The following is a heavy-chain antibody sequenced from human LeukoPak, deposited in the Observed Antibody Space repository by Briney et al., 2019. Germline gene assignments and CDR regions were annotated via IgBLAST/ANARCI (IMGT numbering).Heavy chain of an antibody. Sequence: SETLSLTCTVSGDFITAYYWSWIRQPAGKGLEWIGRIYTSGSTNYNPSLKSRVTMSVDTSKNQFSLKLSSVTAADTAVYYCAREGLRRFDYWGQGTLVTVSS. CDR1: GDFITAYY. D-gene: IGHD5-12*01. V-gene: IGHV4-4*07. CDR3: AREGLRRFDY. J-gene: IGHJ4*02. CDR2: IYTSGST.